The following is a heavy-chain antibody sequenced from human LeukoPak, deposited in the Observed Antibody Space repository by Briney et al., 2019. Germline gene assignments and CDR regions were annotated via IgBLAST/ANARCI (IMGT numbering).Heavy chain of an antibody. CDR3: ARLRGTVTTMSWYFDL. D-gene: IGHD4-17*01. Sequence: GESLKISCKAFGYSFTNYWIDWVRQMPGKGLEWMGNIYPGNSQTTYRPSFEGQVTISADRSISTAYLQWNSLKASDTAMYHCARLRGTVTTMSWYFDLWGRGTLVTVSS. CDR2: IYPGNSQT. CDR1: GYSFTNYW. J-gene: IGHJ2*01. V-gene: IGHV5-51*01.